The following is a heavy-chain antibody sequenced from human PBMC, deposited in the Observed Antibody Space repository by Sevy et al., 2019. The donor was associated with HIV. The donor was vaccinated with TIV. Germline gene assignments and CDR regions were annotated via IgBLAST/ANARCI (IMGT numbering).Heavy chain of an antibody. J-gene: IGHJ4*02. D-gene: IGHD6-13*01. CDR3: AKNTAAAGAGGFDY. V-gene: IGHV3-30*02. CDR1: GFTFSYYG. CDR2: IGYDGNEK. Sequence: GGSLRLSCAASGFTFSYYGMHWVRQVPGKGLEWVTFIGYDGNEKYYGKALKGRFSISRDNSKNTVYLQMNSLRAEDTALYYCAKNTAAAGAGGFDYWGQGTLVTVSS.